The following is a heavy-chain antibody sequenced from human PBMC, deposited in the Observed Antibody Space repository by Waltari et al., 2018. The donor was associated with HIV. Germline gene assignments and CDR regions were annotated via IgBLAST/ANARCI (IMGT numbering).Heavy chain of an antibody. CDR3: ARVPYDSSGLDAFDI. CDR2: IYYSGST. J-gene: IGHJ3*02. Sequence: VQLQESGPGLVKPSETLSLTCTVSGGSISSYYWRWIRQPPGKGLEWIGYIYYSGSTNYNPSLKSRVTISVDTSKNQFSLKLSSVTAADTAVYYCARVPYDSSGLDAFDIWGQGTMVTVSS. V-gene: IGHV4-59*01. D-gene: IGHD3-22*01. CDR1: GGSISSYY.